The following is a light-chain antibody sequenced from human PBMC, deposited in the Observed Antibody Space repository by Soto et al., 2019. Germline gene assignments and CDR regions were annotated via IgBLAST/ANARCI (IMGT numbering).Light chain of an antibody. Sequence: DFQMTQSPSTLSASVGDRVTITCRASQSISSWLAWSQQKPGKAPKLLIYKASSLQSGVPSRFSGSGSGTELPLTISGLQPDDFATYYCQQYHSFPLTFGGGTKGEIK. CDR1: QSISSW. V-gene: IGKV1-5*03. CDR2: KAS. J-gene: IGKJ4*01. CDR3: QQYHSFPLT.